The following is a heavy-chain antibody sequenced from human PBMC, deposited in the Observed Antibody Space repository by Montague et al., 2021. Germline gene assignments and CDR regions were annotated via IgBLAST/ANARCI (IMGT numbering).Heavy chain of an antibody. CDR1: GGSLSECY. D-gene: IGHD3-10*01. CDR2: VRHIGST. J-gene: IGHJ4*02. V-gene: IGHV4-34*01. CDR3: ARDRGPFDY. Sequence: SETLSLTCGVYGGSLSECYWRWIRQSPEKGLEWIGEVRHIGSTNXNPPLKSRVTMSVDKSKNQFSLKLRSVTAADRAVYYCARDRGPFDYWGQGTVVTVSS.